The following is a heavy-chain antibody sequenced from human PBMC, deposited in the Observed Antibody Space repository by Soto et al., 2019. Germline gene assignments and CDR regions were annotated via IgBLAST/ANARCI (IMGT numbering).Heavy chain of an antibody. CDR3: AKDNGNYSSGVFSH. V-gene: IGHV3-23*01. D-gene: IGHD3-10*01. CDR1: GFTFGSYA. Sequence: EVQLLASGGGLVQPGGSLRLSCAASGFTFGSYAMSWVRPAPGKWLEWVSLISGTGDSSEFANSVKGRFTISRDYSNSTVFLQMNRQRGEYPSEYVCAKDNGNYSSGVFSHWGQGILVTVSS. J-gene: IGHJ4*02. CDR2: ISGTGDSS.